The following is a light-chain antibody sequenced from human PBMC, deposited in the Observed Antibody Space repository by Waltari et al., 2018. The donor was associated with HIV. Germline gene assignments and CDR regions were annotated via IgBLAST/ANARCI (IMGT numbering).Light chain of an antibody. CDR2: GAS. V-gene: IGKV3-20*01. CDR3: QQFGDSPWT. J-gene: IGKJ1*01. Sequence: VLTQSPDTLSLSPGERATLSCWASQNINSNYLAWYQQKPDQAPRLLIYGASTRATGIPDRFGGSGSGTDFTLTVSRVEPEDFAVYYCQQFGDSPWTFGQGTKVEIK. CDR1: QNINSNY.